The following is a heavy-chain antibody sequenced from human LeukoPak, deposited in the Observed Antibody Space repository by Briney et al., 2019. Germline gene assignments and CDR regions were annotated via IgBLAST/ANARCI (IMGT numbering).Heavy chain of an antibody. CDR3: ASWRDYMTTVTTDY. CDR2: INPNSGNT. CDR1: GYTFTGYY. J-gene: IGHJ4*02. D-gene: IGHD4-17*01. Sequence: GASVKVSCKASGYTFTGYYMHWVRQAPGQGLEWMGRINPNSGNTGYAQKFQGRVTMTRNTSISTAYMELSSLRSEDTAVYYCASWRDYMTTVTTDYWGQGTLVTVSS. V-gene: IGHV1-8*02.